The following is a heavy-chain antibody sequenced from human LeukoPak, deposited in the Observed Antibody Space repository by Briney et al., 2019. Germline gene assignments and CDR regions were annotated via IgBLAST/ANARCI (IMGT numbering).Heavy chain of an antibody. CDR3: ASSSYPLVVGATSSFDY. CDR1: GGSISSYY. V-gene: IGHV4-4*07. Sequence: KPSETLSLTCTVSGGSISSYYWSWIRQPAGKGLEWIGCIYTSGSTNYNPSLKSRVTMSVDTSKNQFSLKLSSVTAADTAVYYCASSSYPLVVGATSSFDYWGQGTLVTVSS. J-gene: IGHJ4*02. CDR2: IYTSGST. D-gene: IGHD1-26*01.